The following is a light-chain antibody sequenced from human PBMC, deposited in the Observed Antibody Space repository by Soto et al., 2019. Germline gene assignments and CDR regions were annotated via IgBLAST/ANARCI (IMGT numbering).Light chain of an antibody. J-gene: IGLJ2*01. CDR2: DVS. V-gene: IGLV2-11*01. CDR3: CSYAGSYTFHVV. Sequence: QFVLTQPRSVSGSPGQSVTISCTGTSSDVGGYNYVSWYQQHPGKAPKLMIYDVSKRPSGVPDRFSGSKSGNTASLTISGLQAEDEADYYCCSYAGSYTFHVVLGGGTKLTVL. CDR1: SSDVGGYNY.